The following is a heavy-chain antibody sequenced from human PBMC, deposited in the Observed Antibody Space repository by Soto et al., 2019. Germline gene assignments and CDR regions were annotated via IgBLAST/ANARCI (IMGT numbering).Heavy chain of an antibody. J-gene: IGHJ4*02. CDR1: GGSISSSSYY. CDR2: IYYSGST. V-gene: IGHV4-39*01. Sequence: SETLSLTCTVSGGSISSSSYYWGWIRQPPGKGLEWIGSIYYSGSTYYNPSLKSRVTISVDTSKNQFSLKLSSVTAADTAVYYCARRGYYYDSSGYPSVWYWGQGTLVTVSA. CDR3: ARRGYYYDSSGYPSVWY. D-gene: IGHD3-22*01.